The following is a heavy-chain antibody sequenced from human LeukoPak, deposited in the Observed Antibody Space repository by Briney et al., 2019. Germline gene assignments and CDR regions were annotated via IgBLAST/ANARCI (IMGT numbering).Heavy chain of an antibody. D-gene: IGHD2-2*01. V-gene: IGHV3-30*03. J-gene: IGHJ6*02. CDR1: GFTFSSYG. CDR3: AVVPAASYYYGMDV. CDR2: ISYDGSNK. Sequence: GGSLRLSCAASGFTFSSYGMHWVRQAPGKGLEWVAVISYDGSNKYYADSVKGRFTISRDNSKNTLYLQMNSLRAEDTAVYYCAVVPAASYYYGMDVWGQGTTVTVSS.